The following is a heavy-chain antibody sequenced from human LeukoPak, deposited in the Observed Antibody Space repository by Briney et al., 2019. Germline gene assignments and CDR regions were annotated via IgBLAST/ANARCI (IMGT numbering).Heavy chain of an antibody. Sequence: QPGGSLGLSCAVSGFTFTDYWMNWVRQAPGKGLEWVASIRQDGSEKTYVDSVKGRFTISRDNTKNSLSLQVNSLRVEDTAVYYCARDGTAAGLYFDLWGQGTLVTVSS. CDR1: GFTFTDYW. J-gene: IGHJ4*01. CDR3: ARDGTAAGLYFDL. CDR2: IRQDGSEK. V-gene: IGHV3-7*01. D-gene: IGHD6-13*01.